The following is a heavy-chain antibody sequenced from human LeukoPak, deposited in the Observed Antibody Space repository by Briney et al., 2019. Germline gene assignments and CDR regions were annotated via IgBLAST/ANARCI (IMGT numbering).Heavy chain of an antibody. V-gene: IGHV3-30*04. J-gene: IGHJ4*02. CDR1: GFTLSRYY. CDR2: ILHDGSDA. CDR3: AKGRGYSYQPFDY. Sequence: GGSLRLSCAASGFTLSRYYMNWVRQAPGKGLEWVAVILHDGSDAHYADSMKGRFTISRDNSKNTLYLQMNSLRAEDTAVYYCAKGRGYSYQPFDYWGQGTLVTVSS. D-gene: IGHD5-18*01.